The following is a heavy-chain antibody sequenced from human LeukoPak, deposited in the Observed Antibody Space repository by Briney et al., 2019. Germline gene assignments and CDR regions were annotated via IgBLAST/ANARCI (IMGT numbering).Heavy chain of an antibody. D-gene: IGHD3-22*01. J-gene: IGHJ4*02. CDR2: IWYDGSNK. CDR1: GFTFSSAW. CDR3: ARGSYYDSSPDY. Sequence: GGSLRLSCAASGFTFSSAWMTWVRQAPGKGLEWVAVIWYDGSNKYYADSVKGRFTISRDNSKNTLYLQMNSLRAEDTAVYYCARGSYYDSSPDYWGQGTLVTVSS. V-gene: IGHV3-33*08.